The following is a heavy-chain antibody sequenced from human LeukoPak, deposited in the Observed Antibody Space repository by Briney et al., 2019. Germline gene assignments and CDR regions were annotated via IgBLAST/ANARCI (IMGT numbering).Heavy chain of an antibody. Sequence: GGSLRLSCAASGFTFSSYSMNWVRQAPGKGLEWVSYISSSSSTIYYADSVKGRFTISRDNAKNSLYLRMNSLRAEDTAVYYCARDRSPTWDYWGQGTLVTVSS. CDR1: GFTFSSYS. CDR3: ARDRSPTWDY. D-gene: IGHD3-10*01. J-gene: IGHJ4*02. CDR2: ISSSSSTI. V-gene: IGHV3-48*01.